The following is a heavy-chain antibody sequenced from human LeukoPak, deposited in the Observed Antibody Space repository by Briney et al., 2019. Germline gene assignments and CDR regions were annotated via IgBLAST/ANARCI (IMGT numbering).Heavy chain of an antibody. CDR2: ISYDGSNK. V-gene: IGHV3-30-3*01. D-gene: IGHD2-15*01. Sequence: GGPLRLSCAASGFTLSSYAMHWVRQAPGKGLEWVAVISYDGSNKYYADSVKGRFTISRDNSKNTLYLQMNSLRAEDTAVYYCARDMAAAKTYYYYGMDVWGQGTTVTVSS. CDR1: GFTLSSYA. CDR3: ARDMAAAKTYYYYGMDV. J-gene: IGHJ6*02.